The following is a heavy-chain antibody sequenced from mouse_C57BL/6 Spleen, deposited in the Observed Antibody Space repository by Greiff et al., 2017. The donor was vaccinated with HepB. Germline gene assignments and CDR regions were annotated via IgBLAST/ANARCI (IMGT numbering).Heavy chain of an antibody. Sequence: VKLQESGPELVKPGASVKISCKASGYAFSSSWMNWVKQRPGKGLEWIGRIYPGDGDTNYNGKFKGKATLTADKSSSTAYMQLSSLTSEGSAVYFCARVGGGALDYWGQGTTLTVSS. J-gene: IGHJ2*01. D-gene: IGHD3-1*01. CDR2: IYPGDGDT. CDR1: GYAFSSSW. V-gene: IGHV1-82*01. CDR3: ARVGGGALDY.